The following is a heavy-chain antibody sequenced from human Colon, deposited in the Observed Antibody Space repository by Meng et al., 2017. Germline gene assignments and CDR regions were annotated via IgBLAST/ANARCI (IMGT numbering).Heavy chain of an antibody. CDR3: ARALGYSPF. Sequence: GESLKISCAASGFTFGSYWMHWVRQAPGKGLVWFSRIDSDGRDPSYADSVKGRFTISRDNAKNTLFLQMNSLRAEDTAVYYCARALGYSPFWGQGTLVTVSS. CDR2: IDSDGRDP. J-gene: IGHJ4*02. D-gene: IGHD3-16*01. CDR1: GFTFGSYW. V-gene: IGHV3-74*01.